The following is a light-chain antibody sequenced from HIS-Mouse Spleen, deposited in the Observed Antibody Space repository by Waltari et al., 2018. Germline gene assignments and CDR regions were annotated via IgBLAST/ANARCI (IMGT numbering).Light chain of an antibody. V-gene: IGLV2-11*01. CDR1: NSDSGGYHF. CDR3: CSYAGSYTYV. J-gene: IGLJ1*01. Sequence: QSALTQPRSVSGSPGQPVPISCTATNSDSGGYHFSSWYQQHPGKAPKLMIYDVSKRPSGVPDRFSGSKSGNTASLTISGLQAEDEADYYCCSYAGSYTYVFETGTKVTVL. CDR2: DVS.